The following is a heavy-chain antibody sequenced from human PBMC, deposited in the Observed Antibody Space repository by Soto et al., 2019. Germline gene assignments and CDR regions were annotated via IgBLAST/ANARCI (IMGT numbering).Heavy chain of an antibody. CDR2: INQDGSEK. V-gene: IGHV3-7*03. D-gene: IGHD2-15*01. J-gene: IGHJ6*02. Sequence: TGGSLRLSCAASGITFRNYWMSWVRQAPGKGLEGVANINQDGSEKYYVDSVKGRFTISRDNAKNSLYLQMNSLRAEDTAVYYCAKGGPYYFYGMDVWGQGTTVTVSS. CDR1: GITFRNYW. CDR3: AKGGPYYFYGMDV.